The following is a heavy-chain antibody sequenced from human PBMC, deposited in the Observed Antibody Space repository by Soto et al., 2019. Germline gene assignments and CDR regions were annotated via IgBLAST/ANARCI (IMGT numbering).Heavy chain of an antibody. CDR1: GGSISSSSYY. D-gene: IGHD6-13*01. J-gene: IGHJ3*02. CDR3: ARSIAAAGIGAFDI. CDR2: IYYSGST. V-gene: IGHV4-39*01. Sequence: QLQLQESGPGLVKPSETLSLTCTVSGGSISSSSYYWGWIRQPPGKGLEWIGSIYYSGSTYYNPSLKSRVTISVDTSKNQFSLKLSSVTAADTAVYYCARSIAAAGIGAFDIWGQGTMVTVSS.